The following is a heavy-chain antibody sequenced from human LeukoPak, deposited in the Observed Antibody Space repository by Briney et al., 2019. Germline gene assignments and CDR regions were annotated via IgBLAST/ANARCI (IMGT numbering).Heavy chain of an antibody. D-gene: IGHD3-3*01. Sequence: GASVKVSCKASGYTFTSYDINWVRQATGQGLEWMGWMNPNSGNTGYAQKFQGRVTITRNTSISTAYMELSSLRSEDTAAYYCARGPTYYDFWSGYYPWGQGTLVTVSS. J-gene: IGHJ5*02. CDR1: GYTFTSYD. CDR2: MNPNSGNT. CDR3: ARGPTYYDFWSGYYP. V-gene: IGHV1-8*03.